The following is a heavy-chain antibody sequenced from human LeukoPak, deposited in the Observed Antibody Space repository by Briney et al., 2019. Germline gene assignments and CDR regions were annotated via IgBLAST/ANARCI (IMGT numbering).Heavy chain of an antibody. CDR1: GFTFSSYW. Sequence: PGGSLRLSCTASGFTFSSYWMSWVRQAPGKGLEWVANINRDGSEKNYVDSVKGRFTISRDNAKNSLYLQMNSLRADDTAVYYCARDLVIRITTMTDPYWGQGTLVTVSS. V-gene: IGHV3-7*01. J-gene: IGHJ4*02. CDR3: ARDLVIRITTMTDPY. CDR2: INRDGSEK. D-gene: IGHD3-10*01.